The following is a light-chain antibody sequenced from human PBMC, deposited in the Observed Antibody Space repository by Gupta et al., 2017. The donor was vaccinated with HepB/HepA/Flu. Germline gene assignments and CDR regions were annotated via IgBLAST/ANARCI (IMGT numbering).Light chain of an antibody. CDR3: QQYNNGPPLS. CDR1: QSVGTN. V-gene: IGKV3-15*01. CDR2: GAS. J-gene: IGKJ2*03. Sequence: ETVMTQSPATLSVSPGERATLSCRASQSVGTNLAWYQQKPGQAPRLLIYGASTRATGVPARFSGSGSGTEFTLTISSLQSEDFAVYYCQQYNNGPPLSFGQGTKLEIK.